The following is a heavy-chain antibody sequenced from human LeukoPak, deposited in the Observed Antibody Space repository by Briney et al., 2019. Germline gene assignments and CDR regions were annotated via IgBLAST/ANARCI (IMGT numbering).Heavy chain of an antibody. V-gene: IGHV1-18*01. CDR2: ISAYNGNT. Sequence: ASVKVSCKASGYTFTSYGISWERQAPGQGLEWMGWISAYNGNTNYAQKLQGRVTMTTDTSTSTAYMELRSLRSDDTAVYYCARGRDIVVVPAAILVDAFDIWGQGTMVTVSS. CDR3: ARGRDIVVVPAAILVDAFDI. CDR1: GYTFTSYG. J-gene: IGHJ3*02. D-gene: IGHD2-2*01.